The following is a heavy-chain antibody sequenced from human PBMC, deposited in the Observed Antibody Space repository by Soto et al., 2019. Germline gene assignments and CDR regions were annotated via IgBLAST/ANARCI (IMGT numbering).Heavy chain of an antibody. D-gene: IGHD3-3*01. CDR2: IYYSGST. CDR1: GGSVRSGSYY. CDR3: ARGSYDFWSGYFWYFDY. J-gene: IGHJ4*02. Sequence: LETQSLTCTVSGGSVRSGSYYWSWIRQPPGKGLEWIGYIYYSGSTNYNPSLKSRVTISVDTSKNQFSLKLSSVTAADTAVYYCARGSYDFWSGYFWYFDYWGQGTLVTVSS. V-gene: IGHV4-61*01.